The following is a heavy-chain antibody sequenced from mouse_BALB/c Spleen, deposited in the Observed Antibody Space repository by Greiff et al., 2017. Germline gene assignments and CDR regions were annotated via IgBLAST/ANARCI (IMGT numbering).Heavy chain of an antibody. J-gene: IGHJ3*01. CDR1: GYTFTDYA. Sequence: QVQLQQSGAELVRPGVSVKISCKGSGYTFTDYAMHWVKQSHAKSLEWIGVISTYYGDASYNQKFKGKATMTVDKSSSTAYMELARLTSEDSAIYYCARGDTARAPWFAYWGQGTLVTVSA. CDR3: ARGDTARAPWFAY. D-gene: IGHD3-1*01. V-gene: IGHV1S137*01. CDR2: ISTYYGDA.